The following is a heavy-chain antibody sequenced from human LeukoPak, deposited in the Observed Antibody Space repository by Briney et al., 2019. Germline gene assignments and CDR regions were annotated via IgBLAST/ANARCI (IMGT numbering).Heavy chain of an antibody. V-gene: IGHV3-23*01. D-gene: IGHD6-13*01. CDR2: ISGSGGST. CDR1: GFTFSSYA. Sequence: GGSLRLSCAASGFTFSSYAMSWVRLAPGKGLEWVSAISGSGGSTYYADSVKGRFTISRDNSKNTLYLQMNSLRAEDTAVYYCAKVRYSSSWDYYYGMDVWGQGTTVTVSS. J-gene: IGHJ6*02. CDR3: AKVRYSSSWDYYYGMDV.